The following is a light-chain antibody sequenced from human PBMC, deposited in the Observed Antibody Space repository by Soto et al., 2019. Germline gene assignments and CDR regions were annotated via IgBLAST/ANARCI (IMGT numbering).Light chain of an antibody. CDR3: SSYAGSDTWI. V-gene: IGLV2-8*01. Sequence: QSALTQPPSASGSPGQSVTISCTGSGSDVGRYDYVSWYQQHPGKVPKLMIFEVSRRPSGAPNRFSGFKSGNKASLTVSGLQAEDEADYYCSSYAGSDTWIFGGGTKLTVL. CDR1: GSDVGRYDY. J-gene: IGLJ2*01. CDR2: EVS.